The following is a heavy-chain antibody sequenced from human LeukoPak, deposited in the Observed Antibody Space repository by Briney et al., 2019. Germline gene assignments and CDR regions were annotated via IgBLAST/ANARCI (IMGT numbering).Heavy chain of an antibody. V-gene: IGHV3-30*04. D-gene: IGHD3-10*01. CDR1: GFSFNNYA. Sequence: PGGSLRLSCAASGFSFNNYAVYWVRQAPGKGLEWVTVMSYDGRNAFYADSVKGRFTISRDNSKNTLYLQMVSLGAEDTAVYYCARDRGSGTPTYYFDYWGQGTLVTVSS. CDR3: ARDRGSGTPTYYFDY. J-gene: IGHJ4*02. CDR2: MSYDGRNA.